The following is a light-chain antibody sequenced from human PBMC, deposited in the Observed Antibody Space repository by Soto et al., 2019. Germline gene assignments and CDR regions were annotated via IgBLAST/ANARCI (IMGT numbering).Light chain of an antibody. V-gene: IGKV3-20*01. J-gene: IGKJ3*01. CDR1: ESVTSSC. CDR3: KQCGASPLFS. Sequence: EIVLTQSPDTLSLSPGERATLSCTASESVTSSCLAWYQRKPGQAPRLLIHPTSTRATDIPDRFSGSGSGTVFTLTISRLEPEDFAVYYCKQCGASPLFSFRPGTSVDI. CDR2: PTS.